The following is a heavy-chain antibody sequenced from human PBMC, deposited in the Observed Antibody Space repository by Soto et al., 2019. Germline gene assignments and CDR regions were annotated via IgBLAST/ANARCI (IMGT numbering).Heavy chain of an antibody. CDR1: GFTFSASD. CDR3: ARQASYWLGGGGWLDP. CDR2: IGTLHDT. J-gene: IGHJ5*02. D-gene: IGHD3-16*01. V-gene: IGHV3-13*01. Sequence: EVQLVESGGGSVQPGGSLGLSCAASGFTFSASDMHWVRQTTGGGLEWVAAIGTLHDTYYPDSVKGRFTITRDNARNSWNLQMTSLRAGDTGVYYCARQASYWLGGGGWLDPWGQGTLVTVSS.